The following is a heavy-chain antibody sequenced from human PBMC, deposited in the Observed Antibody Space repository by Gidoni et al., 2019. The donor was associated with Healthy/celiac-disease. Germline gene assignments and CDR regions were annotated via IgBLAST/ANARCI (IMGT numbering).Heavy chain of an antibody. J-gene: IGHJ3*02. CDR2: IGTAGDT. CDR1: GFTFSSYD. Sequence: EVQLVESGGGLVQPGGSLRLSCADSGFTFSSYDMHWVRQATGKGLEWVSAIGTAGDTYYPGSVKGRFTISRENAKNSLYLQMNSLRAGDTAVYYCARLATFADAFDIWGQGTMVTVSS. V-gene: IGHV3-13*01. D-gene: IGHD3-10*01. CDR3: ARLATFADAFDI.